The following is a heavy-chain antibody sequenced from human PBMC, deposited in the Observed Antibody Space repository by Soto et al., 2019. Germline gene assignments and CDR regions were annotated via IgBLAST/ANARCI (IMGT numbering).Heavy chain of an antibody. Sequence: PSETLSLTCAVYGGSFSGYYWSWIRQPPGKGLEWIGEINHSGSTNYNPSLRSRVTISVDTSKNQFSLKLSPVTAADTAVYYCARKGDSYYYYGMDVWGQGTTVT. CDR2: INHSGST. J-gene: IGHJ6*02. CDR3: ARKGDSYYYYGMDV. CDR1: GGSFSGYY. V-gene: IGHV4-34*01. D-gene: IGHD2-15*01.